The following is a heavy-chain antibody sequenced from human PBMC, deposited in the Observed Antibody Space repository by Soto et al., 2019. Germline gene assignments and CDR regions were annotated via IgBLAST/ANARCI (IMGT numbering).Heavy chain of an antibody. J-gene: IGHJ6*02. V-gene: IGHV1-18*04. CDR3: ARDGSSSHPGTEYYYYYGMDV. CDR1: GYTFTSYG. Sequence: ASVKVSCKASGYTFTSYGISWVRQAPGQGLEWMGWISAYNGNTNYAQKLQGRVTMTTDTSTSTAYMELRSLRSDDTAVYYCARDGSSSHPGTEYYYYYGMDVWGQGTTVTVSS. CDR2: ISAYNGNT. D-gene: IGHD6-13*01.